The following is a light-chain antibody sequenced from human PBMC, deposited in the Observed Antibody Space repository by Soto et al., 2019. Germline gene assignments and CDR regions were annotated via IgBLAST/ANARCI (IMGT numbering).Light chain of an antibody. V-gene: IGKV1-6*01. CDR2: GAS. CDR3: LQDYSYPWT. J-gene: IGKJ1*01. Sequence: IQMTQSPSSLSASVGDRVTITCRASQGISNELGWYQQRPGKAPKVLIYGASNLQSGVPSRFSGSASGTDFTLTISILQPEDFATYYCLQDYSYPWTFGQGTKVEMK. CDR1: QGISNE.